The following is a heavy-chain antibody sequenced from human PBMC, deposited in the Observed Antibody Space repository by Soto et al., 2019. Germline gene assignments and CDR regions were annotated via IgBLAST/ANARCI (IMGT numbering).Heavy chain of an antibody. CDR3: ASLGLELRYNWFDP. V-gene: IGHV3-30*03. CDR1: GFTFSSYG. CDR2: ISYDGSNK. Sequence: GGSLRLPCAAFGFTFSSYGMHWVRQAPGKGMEWVAVISYDGSNKYYADSVKGRFTISRDNSKNTLYLQMNSLRAEDTAVYYFASLGLELRYNWFDPWGQGTLVTVSS. D-gene: IGHD1-7*01. J-gene: IGHJ5*02.